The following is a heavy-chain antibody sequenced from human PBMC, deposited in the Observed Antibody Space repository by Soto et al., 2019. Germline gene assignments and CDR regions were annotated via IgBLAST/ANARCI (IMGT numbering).Heavy chain of an antibody. CDR1: GGSISSGGYS. V-gene: IGHV4-30-2*01. J-gene: IGHJ4*02. CDR2: IYHGEST. Sequence: QLQLQESGSGLVKPSQNLSLTCAVSGGSISSGGYSWSWIRQPPGKGLEWIGYIYHGESTYYNPSLKSRVTISVDRSKNQFSLKLSSVTAADTAVYYCARAEGGIFDYWGQGTLVTVSS. CDR3: ARAEGGIFDY.